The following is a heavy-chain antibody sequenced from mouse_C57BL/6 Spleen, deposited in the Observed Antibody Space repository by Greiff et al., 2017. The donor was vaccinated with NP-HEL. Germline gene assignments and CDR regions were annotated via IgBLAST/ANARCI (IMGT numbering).Heavy chain of an antibody. CDR3: ARDYDGYSPMDY. Sequence: VQLQQPGAELVMPGASVKLSCKASGYTFTSYWMHWVKQRPGQGLEWIGEIDPSDSYTNYNQKFKGKSTLTVDKSSSTAYMQRSSLTSEDSAVYYCARDYDGYSPMDYWGQGTSVTVSS. D-gene: IGHD2-3*01. CDR1: GYTFTSYW. V-gene: IGHV1-69*01. CDR2: IDPSDSYT. J-gene: IGHJ4*01.